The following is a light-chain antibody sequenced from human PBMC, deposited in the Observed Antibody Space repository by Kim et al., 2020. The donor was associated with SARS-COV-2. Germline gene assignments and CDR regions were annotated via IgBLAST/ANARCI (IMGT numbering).Light chain of an antibody. CDR3: SSYTTRATLI. CDR2: DVN. V-gene: IGLV2-14*03. Sequence: GQSITISFTATPRDFSGLNYVFWYQPPPGDTPKLIVYDVNQRPSGVSNRFSGSKSGNTASLTISGLQADDEADYYCSSYTTRATLIFGGGTQLTVL. J-gene: IGLJ2*01. CDR1: PRDFSGLNY.